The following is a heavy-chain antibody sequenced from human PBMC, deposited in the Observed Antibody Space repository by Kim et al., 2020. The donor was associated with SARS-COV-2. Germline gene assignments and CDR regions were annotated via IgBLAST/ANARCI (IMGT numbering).Heavy chain of an antibody. CDR3: ARAGKAWYGYFDP. J-gene: IGHJ5*02. Sequence: ASVKVSCEASGYTFSNYRITWVRQAPGQGLVWRGWISAYSGDTDYADDFQDRVTLTTDTSTSTAYMELRRLRSDDTAVYYCARAGKAWYGYFDPWSQGTPLTVSS. CDR2: ISAYSGDT. CDR1: GYTFSNYR. V-gene: IGHV1-18*01. D-gene: IGHD5-18*01.